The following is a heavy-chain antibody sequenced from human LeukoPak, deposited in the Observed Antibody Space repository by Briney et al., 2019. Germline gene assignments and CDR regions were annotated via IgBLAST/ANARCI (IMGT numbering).Heavy chain of an antibody. CDR2: IYYSGYT. CDR3: ARSYDSGTYYNADFDY. J-gene: IGHJ4*02. CDR1: GGSISRYY. Sequence: SETLSLICTVSGGSISRYYWSWIRQPPGKGLEWIGYIYYSGYTNYNPSLMSRVTISVDTSKNQFSLRLSSVTAADTAVYYCARSYDSGTYYNADFDYWGQGTLVTVSS. D-gene: IGHD3-10*01. V-gene: IGHV4-59*01.